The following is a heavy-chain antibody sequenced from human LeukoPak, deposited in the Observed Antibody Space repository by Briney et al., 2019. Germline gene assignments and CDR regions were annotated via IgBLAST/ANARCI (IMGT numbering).Heavy chain of an antibody. J-gene: IGHJ6*02. V-gene: IGHV1-18*01. CDR2: ISAYNGNT. D-gene: IGHD2-2*02. CDR3: ARPSFHCSSTSCYTGYGMDV. Sequence: ASVKVSCKASGYTFTSYGISWVRQVPGQGLEWMGWISAYNGNTNYAQKLQGRVTMTTDTSTSTAYMELRSLRSDDTAVYYCARPSFHCSSTSCYTGYGMDVWGQGTTVTVSS. CDR1: GYTFTSYG.